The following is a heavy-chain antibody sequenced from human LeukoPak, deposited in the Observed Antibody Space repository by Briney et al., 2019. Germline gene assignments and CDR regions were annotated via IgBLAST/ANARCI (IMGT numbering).Heavy chain of an antibody. V-gene: IGHV4-38-2*02. CDR1: GFSISSGYF. J-gene: IGHJ6*02. CDR3: ARDGGGSTLYYYGMDV. CDR2: VYHSGTT. Sequence: SETLSLTCTVSGFSISSGYFWGWIRQPPGKGLEWIGRVYHSGTTNYDPSLKSRVTISVDTSRNQFSLKLSSVTAADTAVYYCARDGGGSTLYYYGMDVWGQGTTVTVSS. D-gene: IGHD6-13*01.